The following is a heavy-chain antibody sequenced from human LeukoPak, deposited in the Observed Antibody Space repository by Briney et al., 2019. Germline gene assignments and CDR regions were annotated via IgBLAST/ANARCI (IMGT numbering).Heavy chain of an antibody. V-gene: IGHV3-30*02. CDR3: AKLYDYVWGSYRSYDAFDI. Sequence: GGSLRLSCAASGFTFSSYGMHWVRQAPGKGLEGVAFIRYDGSNKYYADSVKGRFTISRENSKNTLYLQMNSLRAEDTAVYYCAKLYDYVWGSYRSYDAFDIWGQGTMVTVSS. D-gene: IGHD3-16*02. J-gene: IGHJ3*02. CDR2: IRYDGSNK. CDR1: GFTFSSYG.